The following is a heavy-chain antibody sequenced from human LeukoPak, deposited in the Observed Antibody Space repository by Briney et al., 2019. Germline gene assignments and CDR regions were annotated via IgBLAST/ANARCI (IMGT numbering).Heavy chain of an antibody. V-gene: IGHV3-21*06. CDR3: ARSQDTMTSPFDY. J-gene: IGHJ4*02. Sequence: GGSLRLSCAASVFTFSSYAMNWVRQAPGKGLEWVSYISGSSSYIYYADSVKGRFTISRDNANNSLYLQMNSLRAEDTAVYYCARSQDTMTSPFDYWGQGTLVTASS. D-gene: IGHD3-22*01. CDR2: ISGSSSYI. CDR1: VFTFSSYA.